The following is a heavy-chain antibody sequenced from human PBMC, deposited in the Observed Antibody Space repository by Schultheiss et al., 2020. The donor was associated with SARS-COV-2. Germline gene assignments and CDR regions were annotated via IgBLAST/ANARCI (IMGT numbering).Heavy chain of an antibody. V-gene: IGHV3-23*01. CDR3: ARGSVAGKGVASFDY. CDR1: GFTFSSYA. Sequence: GGSLRLSCAASGFTFSSYAMSWVRQAPGKGLEWVSAISGSGANTYYVDSVKGRFTISRDESRNTLLLQLDSLRVEDTAVYYCARGSVAGKGVASFDYWGQGTLVTVSS. J-gene: IGHJ4*02. CDR2: ISGSGANT. D-gene: IGHD6-19*01.